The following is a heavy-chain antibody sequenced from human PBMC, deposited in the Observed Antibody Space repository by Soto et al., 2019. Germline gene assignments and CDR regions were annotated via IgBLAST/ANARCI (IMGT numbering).Heavy chain of an antibody. CDR2: ISYDGSNK. CDR3: AKDLGYCSGGSRFHFAY. CDR1: GFTFSSYA. J-gene: IGHJ4*02. V-gene: IGHV3-30-3*01. Sequence: GGSLRLSCAASGFTFSSYAMHWVRQAPGKGLEWVAVISYDGSNKYYADSVKGRFTISRDNSKNTLYLQMNSLRAEDTAVYYCAKDLGYCSGGSRFHFAYWGQGTLVTVSS. D-gene: IGHD2-15*01.